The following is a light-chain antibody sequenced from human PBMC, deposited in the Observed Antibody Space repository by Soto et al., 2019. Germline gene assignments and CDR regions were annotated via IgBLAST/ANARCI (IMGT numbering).Light chain of an antibody. V-gene: IGLV2-23*01. Sequence: ALTQPASVSGSPGQPITISCTVTGSDVRTYNLVSWYQQHPGKVPKLIIYEASKRPSGVSNRLSGSQPGNTASLTVSGLQAEDEADYYCCSYAGDKTYVFGSGTKVTVL. J-gene: IGLJ1*01. CDR3: CSYAGDKTYV. CDR1: GSDVRTYNL. CDR2: EAS.